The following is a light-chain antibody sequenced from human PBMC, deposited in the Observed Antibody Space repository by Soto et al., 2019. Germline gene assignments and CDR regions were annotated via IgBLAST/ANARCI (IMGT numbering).Light chain of an antibody. V-gene: IGKV3-15*01. J-gene: IGKJ4*01. CDR3: QHYNNWPLT. CDR2: GAS. Sequence: EIVMTQSPATLSLSPGERATLSCRASQSVDSNLAWYQQKPGQAPRLLIYGASTRAIGVPSRFSGSGSGTEFTLTISILQSEDFAVYFCQHYNNWPLTFGGGTEVGIK. CDR1: QSVDSN.